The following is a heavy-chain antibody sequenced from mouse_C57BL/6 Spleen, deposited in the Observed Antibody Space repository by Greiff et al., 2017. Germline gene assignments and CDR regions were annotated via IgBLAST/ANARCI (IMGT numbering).Heavy chain of an antibody. CDR2: IYWDADK. D-gene: IGHD1-1*01. V-gene: IGHV8-12*01. CDR3: ARRYYGSSRYAMDY. J-gene: IGHJ4*01. Sequence: QVTLKVSGPGILQSSQTLSLTCSFSGFSLSTSGMGVSWIRQPSGKGLGWLAHIYWDADKRYNPSLKSRLTISKNTSRNQVFLKITSVDTADTATDFCARRYYGSSRYAMDYWGQGTSVTVSS. CDR1: GFSLSTSGMG.